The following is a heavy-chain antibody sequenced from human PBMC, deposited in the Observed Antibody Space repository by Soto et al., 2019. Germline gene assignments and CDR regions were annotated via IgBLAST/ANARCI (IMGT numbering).Heavy chain of an antibody. CDR2: IIPIYGTA. D-gene: IGHD1-26*01. CDR3: AKDRRADWESYYYYAMDV. V-gene: IGHV1-69*01. CDR1: GGTFSSFT. Sequence: QVQLVQSGAEVKKPGSSVKASCKASGGTFSSFTINWVRLAPGQGLEWMGGIIPIYGTANYALSFQGRITITADDSTNTAYMELSSLRSEDTAIYYCAKDRRADWESYYYYAMDVWGQGTTVTVSS. J-gene: IGHJ6*02.